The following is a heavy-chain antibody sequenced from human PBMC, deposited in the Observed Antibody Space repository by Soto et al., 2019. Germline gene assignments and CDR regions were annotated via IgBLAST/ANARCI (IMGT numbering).Heavy chain of an antibody. CDR3: ARETNDFWSGPPLYGMDV. V-gene: IGHV3-30-3*01. J-gene: IGHJ6*02. D-gene: IGHD3-3*01. Sequence: GGSLRLSCGASGFTFSGYAMHWVRQAPGKGLEWVAVISYDGSNKYYADSVKGRFTISRDNSKNTLYLQMNSLRAEDTAVYYCARETNDFWSGPPLYGMDVWGQGTTVTVSS. CDR1: GFTFSGYA. CDR2: ISYDGSNK.